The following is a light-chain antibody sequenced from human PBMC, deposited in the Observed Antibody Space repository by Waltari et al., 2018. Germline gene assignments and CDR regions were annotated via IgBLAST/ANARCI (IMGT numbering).Light chain of an antibody. J-gene: IGKJ2*01. Sequence: DIQMTQSPSSLSTSVGDRVTITCRASQYIANYLHWYQQNPGKAPNLLIYAASSLQSGAPSRFSGRGSGTDFTLTISSLQPEDFATYFCQQSYTTPYTFGQGTKLEIK. CDR1: QYIANY. CDR3: QQSYTTPYT. CDR2: AAS. V-gene: IGKV1-39*01.